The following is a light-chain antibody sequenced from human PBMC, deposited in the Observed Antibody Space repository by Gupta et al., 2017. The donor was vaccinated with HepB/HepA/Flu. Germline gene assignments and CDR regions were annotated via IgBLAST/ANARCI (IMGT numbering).Light chain of an antibody. V-gene: IGKV3-11*01. J-gene: IGKJ2*04. Sequence: EIVVTPSPATLSLSLGERATLSCRASQGVGSYLAWYQQKPGQAPRLVIYDASKRAAGIPARFSGSGSGTDFTLTISSLEPEDFAVYYCQQRSNWPPTCSFGQGTKLQIK. CDR3: QQRSNWPPTCS. CDR1: QGVGSY. CDR2: DAS.